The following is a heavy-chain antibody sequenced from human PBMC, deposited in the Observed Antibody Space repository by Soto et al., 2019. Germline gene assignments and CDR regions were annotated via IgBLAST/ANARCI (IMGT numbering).Heavy chain of an antibody. CDR1: GGSINSNNW. V-gene: IGHV4-4*01. J-gene: IGHJ4*01. Sequence: LSITCAVSGGSINSNNWWSWVRQPPGQGLEWIGEVHRSGSTNYNPSVRARVTISVDKFKNQFSLKLTSVTAAATAVYSCAGLGYCSGADCHGTRWGKGLLVTVSS. CDR2: VHRSGST. CDR3: AGLGYCSGADCHGTR. D-gene: IGHD2-8*02.